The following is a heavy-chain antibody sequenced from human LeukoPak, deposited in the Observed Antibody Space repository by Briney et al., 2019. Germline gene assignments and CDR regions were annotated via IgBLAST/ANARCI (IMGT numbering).Heavy chain of an antibody. D-gene: IGHD2-2*01. Sequence: SETLSLTCAVYGGSFSGYYWSWIRQPPGKGLEWIGEINHSGSTNYNPSLKSRVTISVDTSKNQFSLKVNSVTAADTALYYCARGDCSSTICYSPMDVWGKGTTVTVSS. CDR3: ARGDCSSTICYSPMDV. CDR2: INHSGST. V-gene: IGHV4-34*01. J-gene: IGHJ6*03. CDR1: GGSFSGYY.